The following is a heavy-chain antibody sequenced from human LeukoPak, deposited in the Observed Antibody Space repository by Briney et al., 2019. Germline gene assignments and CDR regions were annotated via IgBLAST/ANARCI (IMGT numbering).Heavy chain of an antibody. CDR3: ARGRSCDY. CDR1: GGSFSGYY. Sequence: PSETPSLTCAVYGGSFSGYYWSWIRQPPGKGLEWIGEINHSGSTNYNPSLKSRVTISVDTSKNQFSLKLSSVTAADTAVYYCARGRSCDYWGQGTLVTVSS. J-gene: IGHJ4*02. D-gene: IGHD6-13*01. CDR2: INHSGST. V-gene: IGHV4-34*01.